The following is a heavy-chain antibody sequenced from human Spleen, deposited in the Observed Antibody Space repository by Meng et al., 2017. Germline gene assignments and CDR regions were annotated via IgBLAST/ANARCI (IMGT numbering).Heavy chain of an antibody. CDR1: GHTIIGYY. D-gene: IGHD2-21*02. V-gene: IGHV1-2*06. Sequence: ASVKVSCKTSGHTIIGYYMHWVRQAPGQGLEWMGRINPNSGATNYAQKFQGRVTMTRDTSISTAYMELSRLRSDDTAVYYCARGLQVSFTGFDPWGQGTLVTVSS. J-gene: IGHJ5*02. CDR2: INPNSGAT. CDR3: ARGLQVSFTGFDP.